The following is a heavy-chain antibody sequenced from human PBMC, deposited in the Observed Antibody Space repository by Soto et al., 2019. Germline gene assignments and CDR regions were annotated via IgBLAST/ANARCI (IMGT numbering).Heavy chain of an antibody. CDR1: GFIFNHYV. J-gene: IGHJ3*01. V-gene: IGHV1-18*01. Sequence: QVQLVQSGPEVKKPGASMRVSCKASGFIFNHYVIHWVRQAPGQGLAWLGGLSGQSQNAHDAEKFQDRVTITKDTSTAPSYLEVTSLRSDDSAVYFCARAGYDRSGHEDPQGGAFDVWGLGTVGSVSS. CDR2: LSGQSQNA. D-gene: IGHD5-12*01. CDR3: ARAGYDRSGHEDPQGGAFDV.